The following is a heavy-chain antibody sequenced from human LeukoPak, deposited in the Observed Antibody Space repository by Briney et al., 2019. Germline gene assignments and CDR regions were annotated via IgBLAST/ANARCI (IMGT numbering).Heavy chain of an antibody. CDR1: GYTFTGFY. D-gene: IGHD6-19*01. V-gene: IGHV1-2*02. CDR3: ARDRAVAGTLDY. J-gene: IGHJ4*02. CDR2: INPNSGGT. Sequence: ASVKVSCKASGYTFTGFYMHWVRQAPGQGLEWMGWINPNSGGTNYAKKFQGRVTMTSDTSISTAYMELSSLRSEDTAVYFCARDRAVAGTLDYWGQRTLVTVSS.